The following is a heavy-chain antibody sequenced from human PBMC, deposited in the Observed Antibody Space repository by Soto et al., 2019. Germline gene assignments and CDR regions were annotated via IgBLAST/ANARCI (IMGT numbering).Heavy chain of an antibody. CDR3: ARAPVRGVIITEGMDV. CDR1: GFTFSSYS. V-gene: IGHV3-21*01. Sequence: EVQLVESGGGLVKPGGSLRLSCAASGFTFSSYSMNWVRQAPGKGLEWVSSISSSSSYIYYEDSVKRRFTISGDNAKNSLYLQMNSLRAEDTAVYYCARAPVRGVIITEGMDVWGQGTTVTVSS. D-gene: IGHD3-10*02. CDR2: ISSSSSYI. J-gene: IGHJ6*02.